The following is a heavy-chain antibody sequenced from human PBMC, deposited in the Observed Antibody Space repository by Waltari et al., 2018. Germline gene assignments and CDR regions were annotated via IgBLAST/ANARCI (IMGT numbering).Heavy chain of an antibody. Sequence: EVQLVESGGNLVQPGGSLRLSCAASGFTFGHYWMTWARQAPGKGLEWVANIKQDGSEKYYVDSVKGRFTISRDNAKNSVYLQMNSLRAEDTAIYYCARHPYSSFDCWGQGTLVIVSS. CDR1: GFTFGHYW. J-gene: IGHJ4*02. CDR3: ARHPYSSFDC. D-gene: IGHD6-13*01. V-gene: IGHV3-7*01. CDR2: IKQDGSEK.